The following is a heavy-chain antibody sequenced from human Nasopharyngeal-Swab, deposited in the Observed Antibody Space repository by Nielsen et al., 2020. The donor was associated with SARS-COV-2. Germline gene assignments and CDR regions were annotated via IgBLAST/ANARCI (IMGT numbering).Heavy chain of an antibody. V-gene: IGHV4-34*01. Sequence: SETLSLTCGVSGGSFNEYYWSWIRQSPDKGLEWIGEINHSDRTIYNPSLKSRLTISVDTSKSQFSLELRSVTATDTAVYYCARSTWIPLDSWGPGTLVTVFS. CDR2: INHSDRT. CDR1: GGSFNEYY. J-gene: IGHJ4*02. D-gene: IGHD5-12*01. CDR3: ARSTWIPLDS.